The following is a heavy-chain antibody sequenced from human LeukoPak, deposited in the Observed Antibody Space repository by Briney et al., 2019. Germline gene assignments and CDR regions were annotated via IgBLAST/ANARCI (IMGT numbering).Heavy chain of an antibody. CDR2: IYSNNIT. V-gene: IGHV3-53*01. D-gene: IGHD3-22*01. CDR1: GFIVNNNY. Sequence: GGSLRLSCAASGFIVNNNYMTWVRQAPGKGLEWVSVIYSNNITYYADSVKGRFTISRDSSKNTLYLQMNSLRVEDTAVYYCARGINMMIVAPGYWGQGTLVTVSS. J-gene: IGHJ4*02. CDR3: ARGINMMIVAPGY.